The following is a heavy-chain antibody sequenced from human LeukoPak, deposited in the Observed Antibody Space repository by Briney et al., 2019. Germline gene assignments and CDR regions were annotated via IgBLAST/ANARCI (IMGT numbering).Heavy chain of an antibody. Sequence: GASGKVSCKASGYTFTSYDINWGRQATGQRLEWMGWMNPNSGNTGYAKKFQGRGTMTRNTSMSTAYMELSSLRSEDSAVYYCARGPGNNTGWSAGMPKGWFDPWGQGTLVTVSS. J-gene: IGHJ5*02. V-gene: IGHV1-8*01. CDR1: GYTFTSYD. CDR2: MNPNSGNT. CDR3: ARGPGNNTGWSAGMPKGWFDP. D-gene: IGHD6-19*01.